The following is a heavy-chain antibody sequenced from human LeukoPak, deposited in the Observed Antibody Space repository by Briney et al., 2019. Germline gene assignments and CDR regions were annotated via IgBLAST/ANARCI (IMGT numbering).Heavy chain of an antibody. D-gene: IGHD3-10*01. Sequence: SETLSLTCTVSGYSISTGYYWDWIRQPPGKGLEWIGTFYHGGSTYYNPSLKSRVTISVDTSKNQFSLKLSSVTAADTAVYYCASGVGSGSSVDVWGKGTTVTISS. J-gene: IGHJ6*04. CDR3: ASGVGSGSSVDV. CDR2: FYHGGST. V-gene: IGHV4-38-2*02. CDR1: GYSISTGYY.